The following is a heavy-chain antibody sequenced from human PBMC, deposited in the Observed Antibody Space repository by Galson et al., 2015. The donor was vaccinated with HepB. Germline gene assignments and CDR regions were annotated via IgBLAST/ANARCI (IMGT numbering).Heavy chain of an antibody. D-gene: IGHD3-10*01. V-gene: IGHV3-21*01. CDR1: GFTFSSYS. J-gene: IGHJ6*02. CDR3: ARDVWFGEVGNYYYGMDV. CDR2: ISSSSSYI. Sequence: SLRLSCAASGFTFSSYSMNWVRQAPGKGLEWVPSISSSSSYIYYADSVKGRFTISRDNAKNSLYLQMNSLRAEDTAVYYCARDVWFGEVGNYYYGMDVWGQGTTVTVSS.